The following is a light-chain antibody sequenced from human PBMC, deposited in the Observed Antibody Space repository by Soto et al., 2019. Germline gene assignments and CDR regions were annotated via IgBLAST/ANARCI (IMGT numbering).Light chain of an antibody. J-gene: IGLJ2*01. V-gene: IGLV2-8*01. CDR2: EVS. CDR1: SSDVGYYNF. Sequence: QSALTQPPSASGSPGQSVTISCTGTSSDVGYYNFVSWFQQHPGKAPKLMIYEVSKRPSGVPDRFSGSKSGNTASLTVSGLQAEDEADYYCSSYAGSNNLVFGGGTKLTVL. CDR3: SSYAGSNNLV.